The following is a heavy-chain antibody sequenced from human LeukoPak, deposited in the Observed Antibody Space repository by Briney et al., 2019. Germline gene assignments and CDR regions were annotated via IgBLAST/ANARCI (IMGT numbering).Heavy chain of an antibody. Sequence: GGSLRLTCACTVWTFDDYGMSWVRQAPGKGLEWVSGINWNGGSTGYADSVSGGFTISRDSAKNSLYLQMNSLSAEDTAVLYCARDLLSGRVGYWGQGTLVTVSS. CDR2: INWNGGST. CDR1: VWTFDDYG. V-gene: IGHV3-20*04. CDR3: ARDLLSGRVGY. J-gene: IGHJ4*02. D-gene: IGHD3-3*01.